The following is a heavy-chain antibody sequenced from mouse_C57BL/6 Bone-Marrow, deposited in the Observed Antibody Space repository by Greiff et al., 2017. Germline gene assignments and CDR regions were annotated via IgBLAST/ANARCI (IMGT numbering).Heavy chain of an antibody. CDR2: INPDSSTI. V-gene: IGHV4-1*01. CDR3: ARVKDYYAMDY. Sequence: EVTLVESGGGLVQPGGSLKLSCAASGIDFSRYWMSWVRRAPGKGLEWIGEINPDSSTINYAQSLKVKFIISRDNAKNTLYLQMSKVRSEDTALYYCARVKDYYAMDYWGQGTSVTVSS. CDR1: GIDFSRYW. J-gene: IGHJ4*01.